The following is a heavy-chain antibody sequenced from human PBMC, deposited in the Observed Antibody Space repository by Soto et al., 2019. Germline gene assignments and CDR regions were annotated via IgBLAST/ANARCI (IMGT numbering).Heavy chain of an antibody. CDR2: IYGGGST. CDR3: ASSSMRWDAFDP. CDR1: GFTVSSNY. Sequence: EVQLVESGGGLVQHGGSLRLSCAASGFTVSSNYMSWVRQAPGKGLEWVSVIYGGGSTYYADSVKGRFTISRDNSKNTLYLQMNSLRAEDTPVYYCASSSMRWDAFDPWGKGNLVTVSS. D-gene: IGHD1-26*01. V-gene: IGHV3-66*01. J-gene: IGHJ5*02.